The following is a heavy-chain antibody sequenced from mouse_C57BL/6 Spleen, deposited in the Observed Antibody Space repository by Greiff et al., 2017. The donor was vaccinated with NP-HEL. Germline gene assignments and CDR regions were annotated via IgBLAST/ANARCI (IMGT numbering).Heavy chain of an antibody. D-gene: IGHD2-4*01. CDR1: GYTFTSYW. V-gene: IGHV1-64*01. CDR2: IHPNSGST. J-gene: IGHJ2*01. CDR3: AKGDDYDGGYFDY. Sequence: QVQLQQPGAELVKPGASVKLSCKASGYTFTSYWMHWVKQRPGQGLEWIGMIHPNSGSTNYNEKFKSKATLTVDKSSSTAYMQLSSLTSEDAAVYYWAKGDDYDGGYFDYWGQGTTLTVSS.